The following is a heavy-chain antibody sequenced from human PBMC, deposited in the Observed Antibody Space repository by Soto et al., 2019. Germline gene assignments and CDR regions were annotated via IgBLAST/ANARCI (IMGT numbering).Heavy chain of an antibody. D-gene: IGHD3-9*01. CDR3: AHAGDFDLLSFER. J-gene: IGHJ4*02. CDR2: IYWDDDK. V-gene: IGHV2-5*02. CDR1: GVAVSTQSKG. Sequence: PTPTRTVSGYISGVAVSTQSKGVAWIPQPPGKALEWLALIYWDDDKRYSPSLKNRLTVSKDTSTNRVVLTITNISPDDTGTYFCAHAGDFDLLSFERWGPGTLVLVFS.